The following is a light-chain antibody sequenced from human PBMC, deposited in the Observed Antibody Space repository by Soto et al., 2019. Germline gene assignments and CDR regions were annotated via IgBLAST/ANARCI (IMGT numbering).Light chain of an antibody. J-gene: IGLJ7*01. Sequence: QLVLTQPSSLSASPGASASVTCTLRSGINVDTYRIYWYQQKPGSPPQYLLTYKSDSDKRQGSGVSSRFSGAKDASANAGILLISGLQSDDEADYYCMIWHSNAWVFGGGTQLTVL. CDR3: MIWHSNAWV. V-gene: IGLV5-45*03. CDR2: YKSDSDK. CDR1: SGINVDTYR.